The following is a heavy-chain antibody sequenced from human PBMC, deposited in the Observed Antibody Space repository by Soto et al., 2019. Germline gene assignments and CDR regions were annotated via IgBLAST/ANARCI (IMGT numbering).Heavy chain of an antibody. V-gene: IGHV1-69*01. D-gene: IGHD2-2*01. J-gene: IGHJ2*01. CDR1: GGTFSSYA. Sequence: QVQLVQSGAEVKKPGSSVKVSCKASGGTFSSYAISWVRQAPGQGLEWMGGIIPIFGTANYAQKFQGRVTIPADESTSTAYMELSSLRSEDTAVYYCARPPLDCSRTSCHNWYFDLWGRGTLVTVSS. CDR3: ARPPLDCSRTSCHNWYFDL. CDR2: IIPIFGTA.